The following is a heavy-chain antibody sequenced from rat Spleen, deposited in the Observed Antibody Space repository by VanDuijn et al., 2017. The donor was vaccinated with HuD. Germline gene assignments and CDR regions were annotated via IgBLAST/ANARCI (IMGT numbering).Heavy chain of an antibody. V-gene: IGHV5-7*01. CDR2: ISYDGSST. CDR3: TTVTY. CDR1: GFTFSDCY. Sequence: EVQLVESDGGLVQPGRSLKLSCATSGFTFSDCYMAWVRQAPTKGLEWVATISYDGSSTYYRDSVKGRFTISRDNAKNTLYLQMDSLRSEDTATYYCTTVTYWGQGTLVTVSS. J-gene: IGHJ3*01.